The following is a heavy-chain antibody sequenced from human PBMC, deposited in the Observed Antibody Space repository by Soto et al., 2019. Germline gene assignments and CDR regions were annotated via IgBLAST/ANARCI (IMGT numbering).Heavy chain of an antibody. D-gene: IGHD5-18*01. CDR1: GGSFSGYY. V-gene: IGHV4-34*01. Sequence: QVQLQQWGAGLLKPSETLSLTYAVYGGSFSGYYWSWIRQPPGKGLEWIGEINHSGSTNYNPSLKSRFTISVDTSKNQFSLKLSAVTAADTAVYYCARGKYSYGYGMDVWGQWTTVTVSS. J-gene: IGHJ6*02. CDR3: ARGKYSYGYGMDV. CDR2: INHSGST.